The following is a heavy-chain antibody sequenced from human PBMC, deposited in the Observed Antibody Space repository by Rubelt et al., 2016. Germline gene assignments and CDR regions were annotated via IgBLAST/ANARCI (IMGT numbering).Heavy chain of an antibody. Sequence: QLQLQESGSGLVKPSQTLSLTCAVSGGSISSGGYSWSWIRQPPGKGLEWIGEINHSGSTNYNPSLMSRVSISVDTRKNQFSLKLSSVTAADTAVYYCARSGQLLRPYYYYGMDVWGQGTTVTVSS. J-gene: IGHJ6*02. V-gene: IGHV4-30-2*01. D-gene: IGHD6-13*01. CDR3: ARSGQLLRPYYYYGMDV. CDR2: INHSGST. CDR1: GGSISSGGYS.